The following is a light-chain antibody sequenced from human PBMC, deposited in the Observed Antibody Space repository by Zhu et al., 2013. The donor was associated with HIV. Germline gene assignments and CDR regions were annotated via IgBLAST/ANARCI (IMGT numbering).Light chain of an antibody. Sequence: QSVLTQPPSVSEAPRQRVTISCSGSSSNIGNNAVNWYQQFPGKTPKLLIYYDDLLPSGVSDRFSGSKSGTSASLAIIGLQSEDEADYYCAAWDDKLNGWVFGGGTRLTVL. CDR3: AAWDDKLNGWV. CDR2: YDD. J-gene: IGLJ3*02. V-gene: IGLV1-36*01. CDR1: SSNIGNNA.